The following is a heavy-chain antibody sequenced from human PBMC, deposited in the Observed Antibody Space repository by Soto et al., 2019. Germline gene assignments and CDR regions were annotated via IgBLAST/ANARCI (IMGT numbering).Heavy chain of an antibody. Sequence: QVQLVQSGAEVKKPGASVKVSCKASGYTFTNYDINWVRQVAGHGPEWMGWMNPDSGDTHSAQNFQGRVTMTRNISISTAYMELSSLRSQDTAVYYCARGSGLHRGYWGQGTLVTVSS. V-gene: IGHV1-8*01. D-gene: IGHD3-22*01. CDR3: ARGSGLHRGY. CDR1: GYTFTNYD. J-gene: IGHJ4*02. CDR2: MNPDSGDT.